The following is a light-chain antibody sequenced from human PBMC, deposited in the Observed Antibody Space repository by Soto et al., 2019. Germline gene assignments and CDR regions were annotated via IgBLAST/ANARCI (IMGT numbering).Light chain of an antibody. Sequence: QSVLTQPPSVSAAPGQRVTISCSGSSSNIGGNSVSWYQQLPGTAPKLLIYDDDKRPSGIPDRFSGSKSGTSATLGITGFQTGDEADYYCGSWDSSLSDYVLGTGTKLTV. CDR2: DDD. J-gene: IGLJ1*01. V-gene: IGLV1-51*01. CDR1: SSNIGGNS. CDR3: GSWDSSLSDYV.